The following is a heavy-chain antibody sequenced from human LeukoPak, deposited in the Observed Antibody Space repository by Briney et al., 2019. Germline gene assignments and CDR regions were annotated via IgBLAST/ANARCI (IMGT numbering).Heavy chain of an antibody. V-gene: IGHV4-38-2*02. Sequence: PSETLSLTCTVSGFSISSGYYRGWFRQPPGKGLEWIGSIYHSGSTYYNLSFKSRVTISLNTSKNYFSLKLNSVTAADTAVYYCARGSTTGTTSYFDPWGQGTLVTVSS. CDR3: ARGSTTGTTSYFDP. D-gene: IGHD1-1*01. CDR1: GFSISSGYY. J-gene: IGHJ5*02. CDR2: IYHSGST.